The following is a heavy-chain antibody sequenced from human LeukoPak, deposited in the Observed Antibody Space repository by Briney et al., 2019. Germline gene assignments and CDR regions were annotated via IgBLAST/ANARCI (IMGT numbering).Heavy chain of an antibody. CDR2: ISSGGNTI. CDR3: ARDVGRDFWSGYSAFDY. J-gene: IGHJ4*02. Sequence: GGSLRLSCAASGFTFSDYYMSWIRQAPGKGLEWVSYISSGGNTIYYADSVKGRFTISRDNAKNSLYLQLNSLRAEDTAVYYCARDVGRDFWSGYSAFDYWGQGTLVTVSS. CDR1: GFTFSDYY. D-gene: IGHD3-3*01. V-gene: IGHV3-11*04.